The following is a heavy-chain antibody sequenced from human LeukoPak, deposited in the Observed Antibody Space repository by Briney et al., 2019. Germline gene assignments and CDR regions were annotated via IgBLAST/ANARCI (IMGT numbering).Heavy chain of an antibody. CDR1: GGSISSYY. CDR3: ARVVPAARSLYYYYYMDV. Sequence: SETLSLTCTVSGGSISSYYWSWIRQPPGKGLEWVGYVYFTGSTNYNPSLKSRVTISVDTSKSQFSLKLSSVTAADTAVYYCARVVPAARSLYYYYYMDVWGKGTTVTVSS. CDR2: VYFTGST. D-gene: IGHD2-2*01. J-gene: IGHJ6*03. V-gene: IGHV4-59*01.